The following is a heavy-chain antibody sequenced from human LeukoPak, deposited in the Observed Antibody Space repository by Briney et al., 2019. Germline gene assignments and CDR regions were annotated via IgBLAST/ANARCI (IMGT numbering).Heavy chain of an antibody. J-gene: IGHJ4*02. Sequence: SETLSLTCTVSGGSISSGSYYWSWIRQPAGKGLEWIGRIYTSGSTNYNPSLKSRVTISVDTSKNQFSLKLSSVTAADTAVYYCARETPPYGSGSYYFDYWGQGTLVTVSS. CDR2: IYTSGST. CDR3: ARETPPYGSGSYYFDY. V-gene: IGHV4-61*02. CDR1: GGSISSGSYY. D-gene: IGHD3-10*01.